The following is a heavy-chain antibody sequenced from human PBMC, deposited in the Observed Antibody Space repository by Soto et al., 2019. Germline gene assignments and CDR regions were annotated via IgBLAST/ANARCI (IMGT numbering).Heavy chain of an antibody. CDR2: IYYSGST. CDR1: GGSISSSSYY. V-gene: IGHV4-39*01. J-gene: IGHJ4*02. D-gene: IGHD5-18*01. CDR3: ARRRTNTAMVPYYFDY. Sequence: SETLSLTCTVSGGSISSSSYYWGWIRQPPGKGLEWIGSIYYSGSTYYNPSLKSRATISVDTSKNQFSLKLSSVTAADTAVYYCARRRTNTAMVPYYFDYWGQGTLVT.